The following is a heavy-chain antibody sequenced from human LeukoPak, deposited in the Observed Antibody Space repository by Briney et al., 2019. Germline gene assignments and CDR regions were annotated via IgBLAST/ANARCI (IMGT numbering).Heavy chain of an antibody. V-gene: IGHV3-7*01. D-gene: IGHD4-17*01. Sequence: GGSLRLSCATSGFTFSSYWMSWVRQAPGKGLEWVANMKRDGSEKYDVDSVRGRFTIQRDNPKNTLSLQMNSLRLEHTAVYYCATGRRPYGSFDPWRQGTLVTVSP. CDR3: ATGRRPYGSFDP. CDR2: MKRDGSEK. CDR1: GFTFSSYW. J-gene: IGHJ5*02.